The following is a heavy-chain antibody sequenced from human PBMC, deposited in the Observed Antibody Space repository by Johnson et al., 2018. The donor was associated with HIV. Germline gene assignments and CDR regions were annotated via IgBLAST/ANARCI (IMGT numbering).Heavy chain of an antibody. Sequence: QVQLVESGGGVVQPGRSLRLSCAASGFTFSSYGMHWVRQAPGKGLEWVAVISYDGSNKYYADSVKGRFTISRDNSKNPVFLQMDSLRGEDTAYYYCARDPGNGGRPFDAFDIWGQGTMVTVSS. CDR3: ARDPGNGGRPFDAFDI. J-gene: IGHJ3*02. CDR2: ISYDGSNK. D-gene: IGHD4-23*01. CDR1: GFTFSSYG. V-gene: IGHV3-30*03.